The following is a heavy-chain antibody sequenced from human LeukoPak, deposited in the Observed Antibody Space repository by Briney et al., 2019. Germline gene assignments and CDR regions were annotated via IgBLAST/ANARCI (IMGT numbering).Heavy chain of an antibody. CDR3: AEPMIGYSYGYYYGMDV. Sequence: HPGGSLRLSCAASGFTFSTYAMSWVRQAPGKGLEWVSAISGSGGSTYYADSVKGRFTISRDNSKNTLYLQMNSLRAEDTAVYYCAEPMIGYSYGYYYGMDVWGQGTTVTVSS. D-gene: IGHD5-18*01. J-gene: IGHJ6*02. CDR2: ISGSGGST. V-gene: IGHV3-23*01. CDR1: GFTFSTYA.